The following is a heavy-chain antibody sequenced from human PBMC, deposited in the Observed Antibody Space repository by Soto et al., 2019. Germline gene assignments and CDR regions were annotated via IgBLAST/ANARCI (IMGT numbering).Heavy chain of an antibody. Sequence: ASVKVSCKASGGTFSSYAISWVRQAPGQGLEWTGGIIPIFGTANYAQKFQGRVTITADESTSTAYMELSSLRSEDTAVYYCARSIYGSGSYSSDYWGQGTLVTVSS. CDR1: GGTFSSYA. CDR2: IIPIFGTA. CDR3: ARSIYGSGSYSSDY. J-gene: IGHJ4*02. V-gene: IGHV1-69*13. D-gene: IGHD3-10*01.